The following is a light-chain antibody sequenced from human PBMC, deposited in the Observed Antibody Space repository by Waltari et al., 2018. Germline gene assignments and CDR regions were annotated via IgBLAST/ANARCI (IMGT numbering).Light chain of an antibody. CDR3: QQFKSFLFT. CDR2: GTS. CDR1: QGTNNY. V-gene: IGKV1-9*01. Sequence: DIQLTQSPSFLSASVGDRVTITCRASQGTNNYLAWYQQNPGKAPNLLIYGTSTWQSGVPSRFSDSQSGTEFTLTISSLQPEDFATYYCQQFKSFLFTFGQGTRLDIK. J-gene: IGKJ5*01.